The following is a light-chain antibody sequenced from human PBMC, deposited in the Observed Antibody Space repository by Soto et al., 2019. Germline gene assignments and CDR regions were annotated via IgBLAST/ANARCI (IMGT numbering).Light chain of an antibody. V-gene: IGKV4-1*01. J-gene: IGKJ4*01. Sequence: DIVMTQSPDSLAVSLGERATINCKSSQNVLYISNNKNYLAWYQQKPGQPPKLLIYWASTRESGVPDRFSGSGSGTDFTLTISSLQAEDVAVYYCQQYYTTPLTFGGGTKVEI. CDR2: WAS. CDR1: QNVLYISNNKNY. CDR3: QQYYTTPLT.